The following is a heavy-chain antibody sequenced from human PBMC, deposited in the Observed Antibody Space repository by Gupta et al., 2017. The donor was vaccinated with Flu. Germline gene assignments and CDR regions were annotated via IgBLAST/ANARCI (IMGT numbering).Heavy chain of an antibody. Sequence: LTFNDYWMNWGGQAPGKGLEWVANINVDGRTTNYVDSLKGRFTVSRENAKNSLYLQMDSLRAEDTAVYFCARNRGYEQFDYWGRGTLVTVSS. CDR2: INVDGRTT. V-gene: IGHV3-7*01. D-gene: IGHD3-10*01. CDR1: LTFNDYW. CDR3: ARNRGYEQFDY. J-gene: IGHJ4*02.